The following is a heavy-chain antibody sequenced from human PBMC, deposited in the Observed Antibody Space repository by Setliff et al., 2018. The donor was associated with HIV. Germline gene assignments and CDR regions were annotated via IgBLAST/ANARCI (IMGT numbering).Heavy chain of an antibody. CDR2: IDWSGAGA. Sequence: GVLRLSCAASGLTFDDWGMTWVRQAPGKGLEWVSSIDWSGAGATYTDSVKGRFTISRDNAKNSLYLQMNNLRAEDTASYYCARQTFYLSGSYRLYYFDYWGPGTLVTVSS. V-gene: IGHV3-20*04. CDR1: GLTFDDWG. D-gene: IGHD3-16*02. J-gene: IGHJ4*02. CDR3: ARQTFYLSGSYRLYYFDY.